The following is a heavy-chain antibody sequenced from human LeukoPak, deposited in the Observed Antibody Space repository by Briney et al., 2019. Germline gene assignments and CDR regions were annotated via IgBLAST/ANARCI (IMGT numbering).Heavy chain of an antibody. J-gene: IGHJ5*02. CDR2: INHSGST. CDR3: ARDYDVLTAYPPTQLFDP. CDR1: GGSFSGYY. V-gene: IGHV4-34*01. Sequence: SETLSLTCAVYGGSFSGYYWSWVRQPPGKGLEWIGEINHSGSTNYNPSLKSRVTISVDTSKNQFSLKLNSVTAADTAVYYCARDYDVLTAYPPTQLFDPWGQGTLVTVSS. D-gene: IGHD3-9*01.